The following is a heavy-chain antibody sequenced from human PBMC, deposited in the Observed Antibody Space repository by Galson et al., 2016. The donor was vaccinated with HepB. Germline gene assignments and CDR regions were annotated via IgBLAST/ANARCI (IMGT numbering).Heavy chain of an antibody. J-gene: IGHJ5*02. CDR1: GFTFSHSA. Sequence: SLRLSCAASGFTFSHSALTWIRQAPGKGLEWVSTISGNGGETFYADSVRGRFTISRDNSWNTLSLQMDSLRAEDTALYYCAKGGHCSPFDPGGQGTLVTFSS. D-gene: IGHD3-10*02. CDR3: AKGGHCSPFDP. V-gene: IGHV3-23*01. CDR2: ISGNGGET.